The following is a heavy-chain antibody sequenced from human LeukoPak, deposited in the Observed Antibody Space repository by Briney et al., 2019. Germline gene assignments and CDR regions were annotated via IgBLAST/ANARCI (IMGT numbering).Heavy chain of an antibody. CDR1: GFTFSRYE. CDR2: ISSSGSTI. V-gene: IGHV3-48*03. Sequence: GGFLRLSCAAYGFTFSRYEMKWVRQAPGEGLEWVSYISSSGSTIYYADSVKGRFTISRDNAKKSLYLQMNSLRAEDTAVYYCARDRYGDENYWGQGTLVTVSS. D-gene: IGHD4-17*01. CDR3: ARDRYGDENY. J-gene: IGHJ4*02.